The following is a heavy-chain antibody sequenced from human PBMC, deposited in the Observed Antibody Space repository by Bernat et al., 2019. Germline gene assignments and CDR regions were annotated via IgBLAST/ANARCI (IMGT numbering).Heavy chain of an antibody. V-gene: IGHV3-73*02. Sequence: EVQLVESGGGLVQPGGSLKLSCAASGFTFSGSAMHWVRQASGKGLEWVGRIRTKTNSYATTYVASVEGRFTISRDDSKNTAYLQMNSLKTEDTAVYYCTSRNYYGSGSRYWGQGTLVTVSS. J-gene: IGHJ4*02. D-gene: IGHD3-10*01. CDR2: IRTKTNSYAT. CDR1: GFTFSGSA. CDR3: TSRNYYGSGSRY.